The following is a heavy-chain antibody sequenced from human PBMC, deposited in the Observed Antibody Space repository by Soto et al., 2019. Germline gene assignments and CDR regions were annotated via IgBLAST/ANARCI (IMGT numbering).Heavy chain of an antibody. V-gene: IGHV3-30*18. D-gene: IGHD2-2*01. CDR2: ISYDGSNK. Sequence: GGSLRLSCAASGFTFSTYGMHWVRQAPGKGLEWVAVISYDGSNKYYADSVKGRFTISRDNSKNTLYLQMNSLRAEDTAVYYCAKDRVDCSSTSCYHFYGMDVWGQGTTVT. J-gene: IGHJ6*02. CDR3: AKDRVDCSSTSCYHFYGMDV. CDR1: GFTFSTYG.